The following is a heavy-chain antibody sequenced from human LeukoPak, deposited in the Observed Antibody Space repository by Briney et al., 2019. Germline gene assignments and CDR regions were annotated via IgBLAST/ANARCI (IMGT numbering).Heavy chain of an antibody. CDR3: AKGQRGSYFPYLCAFDT. CDR2: IRGSGGST. CDR1: GFTFSSYA. D-gene: IGHD1-26*01. Sequence: PGGSLRLSCAASGFTFSSYAMSWVRQAPGKGLEWVSAIRGSGGSTYYADSVKGRFTISRDNSKNTLYLQMNSLRAEDTAVYYCAKGQRGSYFPYLCAFDTWGQGTMVTVSS. J-gene: IGHJ3*02. V-gene: IGHV3-23*01.